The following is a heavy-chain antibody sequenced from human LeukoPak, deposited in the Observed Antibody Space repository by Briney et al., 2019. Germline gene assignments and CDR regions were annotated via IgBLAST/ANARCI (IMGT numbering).Heavy chain of an antibody. J-gene: IGHJ3*02. CDR1: GFTFSSYD. Sequence: GGSLRLSCAASGFTFSSYDIHWVRQATGKGLEWVSAIGTAGDTYYPGSVKGRFTISRENAKNSLYLQMNSLRAGDTAVYYCARGEFSSSWSSAPSAFDIWGQGTMVTVSS. D-gene: IGHD6-13*01. CDR2: IGTAGDT. CDR3: ARGEFSSSWSSAPSAFDI. V-gene: IGHV3-13*01.